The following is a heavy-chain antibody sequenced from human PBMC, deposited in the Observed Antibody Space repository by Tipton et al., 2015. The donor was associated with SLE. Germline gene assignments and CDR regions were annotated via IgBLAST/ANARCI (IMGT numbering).Heavy chain of an antibody. Sequence: TLSLTCTVSGDSTTSRYWNWIRQAPGKGLEYIGDISNSGSTNYNPSLKSRVTISLDMSKNHFSLTLSSVTAADTAVYYCARALSTMILEVPGPFDMWGQGTMVTVSS. J-gene: IGHJ3*02. V-gene: IGHV4-59*11. CDR2: ISNSGST. CDR1: GDSTTSRY. CDR3: ARALSTMILEVPGPFDM. D-gene: IGHD3-22*01.